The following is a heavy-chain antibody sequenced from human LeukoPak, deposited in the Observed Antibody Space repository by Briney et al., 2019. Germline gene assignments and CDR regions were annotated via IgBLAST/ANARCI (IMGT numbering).Heavy chain of an antibody. D-gene: IGHD2-2*01. J-gene: IGHJ6*04. CDR3: ARDYQPVVVPAATGYYYGMDV. CDR2: ISSSSSYI. CDR1: GFTFSSYS. V-gene: IGHV3-21*01. Sequence: PGGSLRLSCAASGFTFSSYSMNWVRQAPGKGLEWVSSISSSSSYIYYADSVKGRFTISRDNAKNSLYLQMNSLRAEDTAVYYCARDYQPVVVPAATGYYYGMDVWGEGTTVTVSS.